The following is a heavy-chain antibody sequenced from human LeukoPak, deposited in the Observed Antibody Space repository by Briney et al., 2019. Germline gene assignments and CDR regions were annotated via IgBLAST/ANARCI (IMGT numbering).Heavy chain of an antibody. CDR3: ATVSPQWLPHLFDY. V-gene: IGHV1-18*01. J-gene: IGHJ4*02. CDR1: GYTFTSYG. CDR2: ISAYNGNT. D-gene: IGHD6-19*01. Sequence: GASVKVSCKASGYTFTSYGISWVRQAPGQGLEWMGWISAYNGNTNYAQKLQGRVTMTTDTSTSTAYMELRSLRSDDTAVYYCATVSPQWLPHLFDYWGQGTLVTVSS.